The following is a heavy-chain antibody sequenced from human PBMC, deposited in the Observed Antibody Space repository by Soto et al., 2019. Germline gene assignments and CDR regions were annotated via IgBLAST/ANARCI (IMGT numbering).Heavy chain of an antibody. V-gene: IGHV1-8*01. Sequence: GAPVKVSCKASGYTFTSYNINWVRQATGQGLEWMGWMNPNSGNTGYAQKFQGRVTMTRNTSISTAYMELSSLRSEDTAVYYCASRQGPVYYYYGMDVWGQGTTVTVSS. CDR3: ASRQGPVYYYYGMDV. CDR2: MNPNSGNT. J-gene: IGHJ6*02. CDR1: GYTFTSYN. D-gene: IGHD6-19*01.